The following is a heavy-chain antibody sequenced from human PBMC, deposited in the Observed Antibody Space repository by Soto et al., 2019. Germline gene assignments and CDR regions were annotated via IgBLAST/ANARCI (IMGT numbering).Heavy chain of an antibody. D-gene: IGHD3-16*01. CDR1: GYTFTSYG. CDR3: ARASIRFGGQNPPFEFDY. Sequence: QVQLVQSGAEVKKPGASVKVSCKASGYTFTSYGISWVRQAPGQGLEWMGWISAYTGNTNYAQKLRGRVTMTTATATSTAYMGLRSLRSDDTAVYYCARASIRFGGQNPPFEFDYWGQGTLVTVSS. J-gene: IGHJ4*02. V-gene: IGHV1-18*01. CDR2: ISAYTGNT.